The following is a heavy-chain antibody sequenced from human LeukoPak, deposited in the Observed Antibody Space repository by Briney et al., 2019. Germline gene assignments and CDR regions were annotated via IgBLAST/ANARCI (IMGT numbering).Heavy chain of an antibody. CDR3: AKVGYSTNWLYFDY. J-gene: IGHJ4*02. V-gene: IGHV3-30*18. Sequence: PGRPLRLPCAASGFTFSSYGMHWVRQAPGKGLEWVGVISYDGTNKNYADSVKGRFTISRDNSKNTLYLQMNSLRAEDTAVYYCAKVGYSTNWLYFDYWGQGTLVTVSS. CDR2: ISYDGTNK. CDR1: GFTFSSYG. D-gene: IGHD6-13*01.